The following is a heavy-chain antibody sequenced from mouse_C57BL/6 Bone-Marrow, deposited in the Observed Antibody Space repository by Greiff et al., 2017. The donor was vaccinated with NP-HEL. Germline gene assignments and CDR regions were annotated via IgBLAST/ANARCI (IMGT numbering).Heavy chain of an antibody. V-gene: IGHV1-72*01. J-gene: IGHJ4*01. CDR3: ASYYYGSSYVDYYAMDY. Sequence: QVQLQQPGAELVKPGASVKLSCKASGYTFTSYWMHWVKQRPGRGLEWIGRIDPNSGGTKYNEKFKSKATLTVDKPSRTAYMQLSSLTSEDSAVYYCASYYYGSSYVDYYAMDYWGQGTSVTVSS. D-gene: IGHD1-1*01. CDR2: IDPNSGGT. CDR1: GYTFTSYW.